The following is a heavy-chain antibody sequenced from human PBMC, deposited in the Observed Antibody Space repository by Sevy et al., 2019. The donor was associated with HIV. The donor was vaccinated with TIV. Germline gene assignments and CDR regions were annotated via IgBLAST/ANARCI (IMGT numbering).Heavy chain of an antibody. D-gene: IGHD3-22*01. V-gene: IGHV3-23*01. CDR2: ISGSGGGT. Sequence: GGSLRLSCAASGFTFSSYAMSWVRQAPGKGLEWVSAISGSGGGTYYADSVKGRFTISRENSKNTMYLQMNSLRAEDTAVYYCAKDKGPTMIVSYDAFDIWGQGTMVTVSS. CDR3: AKDKGPTMIVSYDAFDI. J-gene: IGHJ3*02. CDR1: GFTFSSYA.